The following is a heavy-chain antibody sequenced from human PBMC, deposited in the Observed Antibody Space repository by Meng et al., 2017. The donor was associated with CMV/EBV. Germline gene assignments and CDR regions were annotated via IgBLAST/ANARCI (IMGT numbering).Heavy chain of an antibody. J-gene: IGHJ6*02. D-gene: IGHD3-16*01. CDR1: GFTFSSYG. Sequence: GESLKISCAASGFTFSSYGMHWVRQAPGKGLEWVANIKQDGSEKYYVDSVKGRFTISRDNAKNSLYLQMNSLRAEDTAVYYCARKKGGFRPAANGVGYYYYGMDVWGQGTTVTVSS. CDR3: ARKKGGFRPAANGVGYYYYGMDV. CDR2: IKQDGSEK. V-gene: IGHV3-7*01.